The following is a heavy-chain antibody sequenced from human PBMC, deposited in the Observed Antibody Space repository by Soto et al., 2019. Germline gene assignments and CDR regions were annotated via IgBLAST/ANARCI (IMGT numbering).Heavy chain of an antibody. CDR2: TYYRSKWYN. V-gene: IGHV6-1*01. Sequence: QTLSLTCAISGDSVSSNSAAWNWIRQSPSRGLEWLGRTYYRSKWYNDYAVSVKSRITINPDTSKNQFSLQLNSVTPEDTAVYYCANSGIAAAGSAFDIWGQGTMVTVSS. J-gene: IGHJ3*02. CDR1: GDSVSSNSAA. CDR3: ANSGIAAAGSAFDI. D-gene: IGHD6-13*01.